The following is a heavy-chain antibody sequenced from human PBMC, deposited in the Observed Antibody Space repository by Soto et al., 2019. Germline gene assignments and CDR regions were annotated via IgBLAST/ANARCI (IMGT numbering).Heavy chain of an antibody. CDR2: IYYSGST. V-gene: IGHV4-59*08. CDR1: GGSISSYY. Sequence: SETLSLTCTVSGGSISSYYWSWIRQPPGKGLEWIGYIYYSGSTNYNPSLKSRVTISVDTSKNQFSLKLSSVTAADTAVYYCARHERAAAAGFDYWGQGTLVTVSS. D-gene: IGHD6-13*01. CDR3: ARHERAAAAGFDY. J-gene: IGHJ4*02.